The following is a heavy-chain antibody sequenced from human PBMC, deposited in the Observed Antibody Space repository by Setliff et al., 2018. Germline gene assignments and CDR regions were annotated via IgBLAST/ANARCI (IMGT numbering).Heavy chain of an antibody. CDR2: ISPYTGKT. Sequence: ASVKVSCKASGYTFIDYGVSWVRQAPGQGLEWVGWISPYTGKTYLAPRFQDRVTLTADTSTTTAYLQLTNLRSDDTAIYFCSRLVRFCTRTSCQRLSGDEYWGQGALVTVSS. V-gene: IGHV1-18*01. J-gene: IGHJ4*02. CDR3: SRLVRFCTRTSCQRLSGDEY. CDR1: GYTFIDYG. D-gene: IGHD2-2*01.